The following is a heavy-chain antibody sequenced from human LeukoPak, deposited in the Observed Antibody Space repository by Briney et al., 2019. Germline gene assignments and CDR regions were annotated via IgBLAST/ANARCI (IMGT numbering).Heavy chain of an antibody. CDR3: TRSNNFAS. Sequence: PSETLSLTCTVSGGSISSSSYYWGWIRQPPGKGLEWIGSIYYSGSTYYNPSLKSRVTISLDTSQNQFSLRLSSVTAADTAVYYCTRSNNFASWGQGTLVTVSS. J-gene: IGHJ4*02. V-gene: IGHV4-39*07. CDR2: IYYSGST. CDR1: GGSISSSSYY.